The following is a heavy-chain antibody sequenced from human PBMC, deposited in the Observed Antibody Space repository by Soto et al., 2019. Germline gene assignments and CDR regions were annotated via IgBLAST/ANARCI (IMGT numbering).Heavy chain of an antibody. J-gene: IGHJ6*02. CDR3: ESQASPYYYYGMDV. CDR1: GGSISSSSYY. Sequence: QLQLQESGPGLVKPSETLSLTCTVSGGSISSSSYYWGWIRQPPGKGLEWIGSIYYSGSTYYNPSLKSRVTISVDTSKNQFSLKLSSVTAADTAVYYCESQASPYYYYGMDVWGQGTTVTVSS. V-gene: IGHV4-39*01. CDR2: IYYSGST.